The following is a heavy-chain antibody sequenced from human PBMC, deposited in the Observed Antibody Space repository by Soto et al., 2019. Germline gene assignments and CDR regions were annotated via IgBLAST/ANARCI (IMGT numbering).Heavy chain of an antibody. J-gene: IGHJ4*02. CDR2: IYYSGST. D-gene: IGHD6-19*01. CDR1: GGSISSGGYY. CDR3: ARGTYYDNSGWSPGY. V-gene: IGHV4-31*02. Sequence: PSETLSLTCTVSGGSISSGGYYWSWIRQHPGKGLEWIGYIYYSGSTYYNPSLKSRVTISVDTSKNQFSLKLSSVTAADTAVYYCARGTYYDNSGWSPGYWGQGTLVTVSS.